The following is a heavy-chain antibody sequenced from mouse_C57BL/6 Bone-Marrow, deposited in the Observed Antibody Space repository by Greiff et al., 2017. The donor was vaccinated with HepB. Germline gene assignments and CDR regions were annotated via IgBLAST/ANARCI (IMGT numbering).Heavy chain of an antibody. V-gene: IGHV14-4*01. J-gene: IGHJ3*01. CDR2: IDPENGDT. CDR3: TTLDLLWLRRRGD. D-gene: IGHD2-2*01. Sequence: EVQLQQSGAELVRPGASVKLSCTASGFNIKDDYMHWVKQRPEQGLEWIGWIDPENGDTEYASKFQGKATITADTSSNTAYLQLSSLTSEDTAVYYFTTLDLLWLRRRGDWGQGTLVTVSA. CDR1: GFNIKDDY.